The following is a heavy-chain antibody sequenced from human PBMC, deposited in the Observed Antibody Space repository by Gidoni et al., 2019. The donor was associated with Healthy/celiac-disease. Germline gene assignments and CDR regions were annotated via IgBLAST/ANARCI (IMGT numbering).Heavy chain of an antibody. V-gene: IGHV3-30*18. CDR3: AKDRRAYCGGDCSWYFDL. CDR2: ISYDGNNK. J-gene: IGHJ2*01. D-gene: IGHD2-21*02. Sequence: QVQLVESGGGVVQPGRSLRLSCAASALTFCSHGRHWVRQAPGKGLEGVAVISYDGNNKYYAESVKGRFTISRDTSKNTLYLQMNSLRAEDTAVYYCAKDRRAYCGGDCSWYFDLWGRGTLVTVSS. CDR1: ALTFCSHG.